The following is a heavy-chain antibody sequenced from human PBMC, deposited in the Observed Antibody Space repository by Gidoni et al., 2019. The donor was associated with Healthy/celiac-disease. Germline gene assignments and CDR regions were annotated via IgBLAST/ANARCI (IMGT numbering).Heavy chain of an antibody. J-gene: IGHJ4*02. Sequence: QVQLQESGPGLVKPSQTLSLTCTVSGGSISSGSYYWSWIRQPAGKGLEWIGRIYTSGSTNYNPSLKSRVIMSVDTSKNQFSLKLSSVTAADTAVYYCARDQSGSYYDYWGQGTLVTVSS. CDR1: GGSISSGSYY. V-gene: IGHV4-61*02. CDR2: IYTSGST. CDR3: ARDQSGSYYDY. D-gene: IGHD1-26*01.